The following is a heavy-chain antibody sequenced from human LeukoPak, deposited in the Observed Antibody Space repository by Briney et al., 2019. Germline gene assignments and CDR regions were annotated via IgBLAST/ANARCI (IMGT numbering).Heavy chain of an antibody. J-gene: IGHJ6*03. CDR1: GGSISSSNW. Sequence: SETLSLNCAVSGGSISSSNWWSWVRQPPGKGLEWIGEIYHSGSTNYNPSLRSRVALSVDNSKNQFSLRLYSVTAADTALYYCARDRKCSSSSYYYYYMDVWGKGTTVTVSS. V-gene: IGHV4-4*02. CDR3: ARDRKCSSSSYYYYYMDV. D-gene: IGHD6-6*01. CDR2: IYHSGST.